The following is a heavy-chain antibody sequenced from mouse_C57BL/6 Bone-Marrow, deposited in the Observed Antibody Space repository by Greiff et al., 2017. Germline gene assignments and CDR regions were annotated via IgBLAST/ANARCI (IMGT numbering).Heavy chain of an antibody. J-gene: IGHJ1*03. CDR1: GYTFTSYG. Sequence: VQLQESGAELARPGASVKLSCKASGYTFTSYGISWVKQRTGKGLEWIGEIYPRSGNTYYNEKFKGKATLTADKSSSTAYMELRILTSEDSAVYFCAREGLWAYWYFDVWGTGTTVTVSS. CDR2: IYPRSGNT. CDR3: AREGLWAYWYFDV. D-gene: IGHD1-1*01. V-gene: IGHV1-81*01.